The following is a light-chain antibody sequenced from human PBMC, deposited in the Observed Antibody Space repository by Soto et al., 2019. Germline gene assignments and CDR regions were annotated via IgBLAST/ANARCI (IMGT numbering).Light chain of an antibody. CDR3: QQYKNWPRT. J-gene: IGKJ1*01. CDR1: QSVSSN. V-gene: IGKV3-15*01. CDR2: GAS. Sequence: EIVMTQSPATLSVSPGERATLSCRASQSVSSNLAWYQQKPGQAPRLLIYGASTRATGIPARFSGSGSGTKFTLTISSLQSEDFAVYYCQQYKNWPRTFGQGTKV.